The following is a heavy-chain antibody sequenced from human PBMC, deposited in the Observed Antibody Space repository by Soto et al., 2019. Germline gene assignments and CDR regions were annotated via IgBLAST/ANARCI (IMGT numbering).Heavy chain of an antibody. CDR2: IYYSGST. CDR1: GGSITSSSYY. V-gene: IGHV4-39*01. CDR3: ATQEVGGSYVYTFES. J-gene: IGHJ5*01. Sequence: QLHLRESGPGLRKPSETLSLTCTVSGGSITSSSYYWGWIRQPPGKGLEWIGSIYYSGSTYYNPALKSRVTLSVDTSKNKFSLKLRSVTAADSAVYYCATQEVGGSYVYTFESWGKGNLVTVSS. D-gene: IGHD1-26*01.